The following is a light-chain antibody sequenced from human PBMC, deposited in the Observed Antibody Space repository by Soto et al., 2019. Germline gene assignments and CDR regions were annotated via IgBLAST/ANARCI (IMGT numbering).Light chain of an antibody. CDR3: CSYAGNSYV. V-gene: IGLV2-11*01. Sequence: QAALTQPRSVSVSPGQSVTIACTGTSSDVGDYNSVSWYQQHPGKAPKPMIHNVSKRPSGVPDRFSASKSGNTASLTISGLQAEDEADYYCCSYAGNSYVFGTGTKLTVL. CDR2: NVS. J-gene: IGLJ1*01. CDR1: SSDVGDYNS.